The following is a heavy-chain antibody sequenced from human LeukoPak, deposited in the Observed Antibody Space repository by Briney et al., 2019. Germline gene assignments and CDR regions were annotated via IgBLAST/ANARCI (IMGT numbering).Heavy chain of an antibody. CDR3: AKDAWCSYYYVSSCYSNDAFDI. CDR2: ILYEGCKK. CDR1: GLTFSSYG. V-gene: IGHV3-30*02. D-gene: IGHD3-22*01. Sequence: HPGGSLTLSCAASGLTFSSYGMHWVRQAPDKGLEWGGFILYEGCKKFYTDCVKGRFTISRDKSKNTLYLQMNSVRAEDTAVYYCAKDAWCSYYYVSSCYSNDAFDIWGQGTMVTVSS. J-gene: IGHJ3*02.